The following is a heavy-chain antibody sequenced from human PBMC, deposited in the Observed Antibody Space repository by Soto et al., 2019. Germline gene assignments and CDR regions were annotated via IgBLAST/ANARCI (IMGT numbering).Heavy chain of an antibody. CDR3: AKCSTGWGNDAFDV. V-gene: IGHV3-23*01. D-gene: IGHD2-8*02. J-gene: IGHJ3*01. CDR2: ISGGGAKR. CDR1: GFTFSDYA. Sequence: EGQLQESGGGLVQPGGSLRLSCAASGFTFSDYAMSWVRQTPGKGLEWVSYISGGGAKRFYADAVRGRFSISRDNSKNTLYLQMNSLSVEDTAMFFCAKCSTGWGNDAFDVWGLGTMVTVSS.